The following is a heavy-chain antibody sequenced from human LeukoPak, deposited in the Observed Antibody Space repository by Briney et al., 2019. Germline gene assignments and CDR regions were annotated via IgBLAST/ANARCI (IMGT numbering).Heavy chain of an antibody. J-gene: IGHJ3*02. CDR3: ARDSAFVEMATISPPWGLWNAFDI. V-gene: IGHV3-7*01. CDR1: GFAFSNYW. D-gene: IGHD5-24*01. Sequence: GGSLRLSCAASGFAFSNYWMTWVRQAPGKGLEWVANIKRDGSDKYYVDSVKGRFTISRDNAKNSLSLQMNSLRAEDTAVYYCARDSAFVEMATISPPWGLWNAFDIWGQGTMVTVSS. CDR2: IKRDGSDK.